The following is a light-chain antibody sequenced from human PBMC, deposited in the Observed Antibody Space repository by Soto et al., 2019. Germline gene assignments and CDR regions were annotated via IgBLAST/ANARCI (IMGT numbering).Light chain of an antibody. V-gene: IGLV2-11*02. CDR3: CLSPGSLTWL. J-gene: IGLJ3*02. Sequence: QSALTQPRSVSGSPGQSVTISCTATGSDVGESRHVSWYQLHPGKAPKLMIYEVNNRPSGVPDRFSGSKSGSTASLTISGLQAEDEAEYYCCLSPGSLTWLFGGGTKLTVL. CDR2: EVN. CDR1: GSDVGESRH.